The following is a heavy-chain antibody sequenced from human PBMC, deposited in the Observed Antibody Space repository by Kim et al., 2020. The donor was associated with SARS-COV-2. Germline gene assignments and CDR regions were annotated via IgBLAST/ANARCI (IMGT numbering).Heavy chain of an antibody. CDR1: GYTFTSYD. J-gene: IGHJ5*02. Sequence: ASVKVSCKASGYTFTSYDINWVRQATGQGLEWMGWMNPNSGNTGYAQKFQGRVTMTGNTSINTAYMELSSLRSEDMAVYYCARRRYAKAWFDPWGQGTLVTVSS. CDR2: MNPNSGNT. CDR3: ARRRYAKAWFDP. V-gene: IGHV1-8*01. D-gene: IGHD3-16*01.